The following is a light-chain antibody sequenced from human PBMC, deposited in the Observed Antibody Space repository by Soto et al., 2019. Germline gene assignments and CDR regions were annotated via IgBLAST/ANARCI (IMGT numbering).Light chain of an antibody. CDR2: DVS. CDR1: SSDVGAYNY. J-gene: IGLJ2*01. V-gene: IGLV2-14*01. CDR3: SSYANSRTLV. Sequence: QSALTQPASVSGSPGQSITISCTGTSSDVGAYNYVSWYQQHPGKAPKLMIYDVSNRPSGVSDRFSGAKSGNTASLSISGLKAEDEADNYCSSYANSRTLVFGGGTKLTVL.